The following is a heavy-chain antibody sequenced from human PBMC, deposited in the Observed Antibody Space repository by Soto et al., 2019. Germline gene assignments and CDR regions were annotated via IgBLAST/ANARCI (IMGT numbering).Heavy chain of an antibody. Sequence: SDTLSLTCTVSGGSVSSGSYYWSWIRQPPGKGLEWIGYIYYSGSTXXXPSLKSRVTISVDTSKNQFSLKLSSVTAADXXVYYCARDRXXXXXGWGAFDXXGQGTXXTVS. CDR1: GGSVSSGSYY. J-gene: IGHJ3*01. CDR3: ARDRXXXXXGWGAFDX. D-gene: IGHD3-16*01. V-gene: IGHV4-61*01. CDR2: IYYSGST.